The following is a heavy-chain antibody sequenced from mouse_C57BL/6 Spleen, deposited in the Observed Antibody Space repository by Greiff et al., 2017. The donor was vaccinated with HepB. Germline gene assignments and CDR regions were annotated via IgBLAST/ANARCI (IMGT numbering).Heavy chain of an antibody. D-gene: IGHD1-1*01. CDR1: GYTFTSYG. V-gene: IGHV1-58*01. CDR3: ARNDYYGSSSYFDV. Sequence: EVKLMESGAELVRPGSSVKMSCKTSGYTFTSYGINWVKQRPGQGLEWIGYIYIGNGYTEYNEKFKGKATLTSDTSSSTAYMQLSSLTSEDSAIYFCARNDYYGSSSYFDVWGTGTTVTVSS. CDR2: IYIGNGYT. J-gene: IGHJ1*03.